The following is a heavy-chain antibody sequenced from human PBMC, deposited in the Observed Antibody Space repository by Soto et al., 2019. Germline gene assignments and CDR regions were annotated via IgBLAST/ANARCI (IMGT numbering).Heavy chain of an antibody. J-gene: IGHJ3*02. V-gene: IGHV4-34*01. CDR1: GGSFSGYY. CDR3: ARGGDIVVVVAPGAFDI. Sequence: QVQLQQWGAGLLKPSETLSLTCAVYGGSFSGYYWSWIRQPPGKGLEWIGEINHSGSTNYNPSLKSRVTISVDTSTTPFSRKLSSVTDADTAVYYCARGGDIVVVVAPGAFDIWGQGTMVTVSS. D-gene: IGHD2-15*01. CDR2: INHSGST.